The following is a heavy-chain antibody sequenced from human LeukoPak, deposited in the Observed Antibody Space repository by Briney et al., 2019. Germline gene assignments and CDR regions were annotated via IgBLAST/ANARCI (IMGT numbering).Heavy chain of an antibody. J-gene: IGHJ4*02. V-gene: IGHV4-34*01. CDR2: INHSGST. D-gene: IGHD1-26*01. CDR1: GGSFSGYY. Sequence: SETLSLTCAVYGGSFSGYYWSWIRQPPGKGLEWIGEINHSGSTNYNPSLRSRVTISIDTSKSQFSLSLSSVTAADTAVYYCARLEGPGAGADYWGQGALVTVSS. CDR3: ARLEGPGAGADY.